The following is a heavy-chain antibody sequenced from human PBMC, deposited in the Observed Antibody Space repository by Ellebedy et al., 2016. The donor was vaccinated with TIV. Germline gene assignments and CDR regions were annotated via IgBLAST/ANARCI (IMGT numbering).Heavy chain of an antibody. CDR2: IYSGGST. CDR1: GFTVSSNY. J-gene: IGHJ6*02. Sequence: GESLKISCAASGFTVSSNYMSWVRQAPGKGLEWVSVIYSGGSTYYADSVKGRFTISRDNSKNTLYLQMNSLRAEDTAVYYCAREPRDQAIYYGMDVWGQGTTVTVSS. V-gene: IGHV3-53*01. CDR3: AREPRDQAIYYGMDV. D-gene: IGHD2-2*02.